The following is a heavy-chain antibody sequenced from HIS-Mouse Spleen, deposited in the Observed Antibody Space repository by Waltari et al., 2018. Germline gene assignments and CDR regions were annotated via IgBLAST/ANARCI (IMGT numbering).Heavy chain of an antibody. CDR1: GGSISSSSYY. Sequence: QLQLQESGPGLVKPSETLSLTCTVSGGSISSSSYYWGWIRQPPGKGLEWIGRIYYSGRTYYNPSLKRRGTISVDTSKNQFSLKLSSVTAADTAVYYCAREIPYSSSWYDWYFDLWGRGTLVTVSS. CDR2: IYYSGRT. CDR3: AREIPYSSSWYDWYFDL. V-gene: IGHV4-39*07. J-gene: IGHJ2*01. D-gene: IGHD6-13*01.